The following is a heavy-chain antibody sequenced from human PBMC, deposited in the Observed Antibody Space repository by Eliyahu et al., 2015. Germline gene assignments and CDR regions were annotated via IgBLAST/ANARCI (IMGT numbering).Heavy chain of an antibody. Sequence: QVTLRESGPALVKPTQTLTLTCTFSGFSLSTSGMCVSWIRQPPGKALEWLARIDWDDDKYYSTSLKTRLTHPQDPPKKQVVLTMTNMDPVDTATYYCARISLITIFGVVTPYGMDVWGQGTTVTVSS. J-gene: IGHJ6*02. CDR2: IDWDDDK. CDR3: ARISLITIFGVVTPYGMDV. CDR1: GFSLSTSGMC. D-gene: IGHD3-3*01. V-gene: IGHV2-70*15.